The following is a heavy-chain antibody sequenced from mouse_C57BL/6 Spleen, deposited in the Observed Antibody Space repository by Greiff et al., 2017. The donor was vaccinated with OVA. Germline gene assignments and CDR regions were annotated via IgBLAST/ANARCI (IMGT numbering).Heavy chain of an antibody. V-gene: IGHV1-52*01. D-gene: IGHD2-4*01. CDR1: GYTFTSYW. CDR2: IDPSDSET. CDR3: ARLEDDYDLAWFAY. Sequence: VQLQQPGAELVRPGSSVKLSCKASGYTFTSYWMHWVKQRPIQGLEWIGNIDPSDSETHYNQKFKDKATLTVDKSSSTAYMQLSSLTSEDSAVYYCARLEDDYDLAWFAYWGQGTLVTVSA. J-gene: IGHJ3*01.